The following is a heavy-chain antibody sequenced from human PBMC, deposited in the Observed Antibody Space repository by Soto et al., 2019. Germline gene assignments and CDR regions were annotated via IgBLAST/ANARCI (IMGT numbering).Heavy chain of an antibody. CDR1: GGTFSSYT. D-gene: IGHD3-10*01. V-gene: IGHV1-69*02. J-gene: IGHJ6*02. CDR2: IIPILGIA. Sequence: QVQLVQSGAEVKKPGSSVKVSCKASGGTFSSYTISWVRQAPGQGLEWMGRIIPILGIANYAQKFQGRVTITAGKSTSTAYMELSSLRSEDTAVYYCASIALWFGSHYYGMDVWGQGTTVTVSS. CDR3: ASIALWFGSHYYGMDV.